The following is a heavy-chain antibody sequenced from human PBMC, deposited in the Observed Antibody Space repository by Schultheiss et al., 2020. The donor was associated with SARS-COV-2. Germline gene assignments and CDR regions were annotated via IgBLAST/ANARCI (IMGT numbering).Heavy chain of an antibody. Sequence: SETLSLTCAVYGGSFSGYYWSWIRQPPGKGLEWIGEINHSGSTNYNPSLKSRVTISVDTSKNQFSLKLSSVTAADTAVYYCARGHIAARLYTYWGQGTLVTVSS. V-gene: IGHV4-34*01. CDR1: GGSFSGYY. D-gene: IGHD6-6*01. J-gene: IGHJ4*02. CDR3: ARGHIAARLYTY. CDR2: INHSGST.